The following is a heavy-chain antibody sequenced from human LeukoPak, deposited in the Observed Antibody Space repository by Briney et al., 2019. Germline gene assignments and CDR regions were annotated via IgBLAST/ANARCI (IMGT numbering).Heavy chain of an antibody. CDR3: ARGGGGGGSYDGEEFDY. CDR2: IASSSYT. V-gene: IGHV3-11*05. D-gene: IGHD1-26*01. Sequence: KPGGSLRVSCAASGFTFSDYYMSWIRQAPGKGLEWVSYIASSSYTSYADSVKGRFTISRDNAKNSLYLQMNSLRAEDTAVYYCARGGGGGGSYDGEEFDYWGQGTLVTVSS. CDR1: GFTFSDYY. J-gene: IGHJ4*02.